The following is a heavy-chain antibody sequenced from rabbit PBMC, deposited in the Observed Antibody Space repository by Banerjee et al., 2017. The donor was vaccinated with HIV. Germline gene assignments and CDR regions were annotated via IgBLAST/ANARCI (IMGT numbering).Heavy chain of an antibody. CDR1: GFSFSSSDY. Sequence: QQLVESGGGLVKPGASLTLTCKASGFSFSSSDYMCWVRQAPGKGLEWIGYIDLVFGSTYYATWVNGRFTIPSHNAQNTLYLQLNSLTAADTATYFCVRGASSSGYYSLWGPGTLVTVS. CDR2: IDLVFGST. CDR3: VRGASSSGYYSL. V-gene: IGHV1S7*01. J-gene: IGHJ6*01. D-gene: IGHD1-1*01.